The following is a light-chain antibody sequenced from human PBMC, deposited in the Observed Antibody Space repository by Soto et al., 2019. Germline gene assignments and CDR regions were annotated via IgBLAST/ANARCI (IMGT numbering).Light chain of an antibody. CDR1: QSVSSN. V-gene: IGKV3-15*01. CDR3: QQYNNWPLYT. Sequence: EIVMTQSPATLSVSPGERATLSCRASQSVSSNLAWYQQKPGQAPRLLIYGASTRATGIPARFSGSGSATEFTLTISSLQSEDFAVYYCQQYNNWPLYTLGQGTKLEIK. J-gene: IGKJ2*01. CDR2: GAS.